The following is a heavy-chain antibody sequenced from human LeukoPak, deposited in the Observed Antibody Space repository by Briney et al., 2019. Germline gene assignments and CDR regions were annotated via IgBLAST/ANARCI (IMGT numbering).Heavy chain of an antibody. J-gene: IGHJ4*02. CDR3: ATDRQLRYFDH. CDR1: GLIFRSYG. V-gene: IGHV3-33*01. CDR2: MYYDGSNK. Sequence: GGSLRLSCAASGLIFRSYGMHWVRQAPGKGLEWVAIMYYDGSNKYYTDSVKGRFTISRDNSKNTLFLQMNSLRAEDTAVYYCATDRQLRYFDHWGQGTLVTVSS. D-gene: IGHD4-17*01.